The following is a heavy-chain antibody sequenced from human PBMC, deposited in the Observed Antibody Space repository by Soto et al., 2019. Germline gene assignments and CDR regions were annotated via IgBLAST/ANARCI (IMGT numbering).Heavy chain of an antibody. J-gene: IGHJ6*02. CDR3: ARVGVTMVRGYYYYGMDV. V-gene: IGHV4-59*01. Sequence: PSETLSLTCTVSGGSISSYYWSWIRQPPGKGLEWIGYIYYSGSTNYNPSLKSRVTISVDTSKNQFSLKLSSVTAADTAVYYCARVGVTMVRGYYYYGMDVWGQGTTVTVSS. D-gene: IGHD3-10*01. CDR2: IYYSGST. CDR1: GGSISSYY.